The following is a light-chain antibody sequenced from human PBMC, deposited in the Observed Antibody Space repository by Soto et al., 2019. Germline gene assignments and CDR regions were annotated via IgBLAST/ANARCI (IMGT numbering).Light chain of an antibody. CDR3: QQRNIWPPVT. CDR1: PSVDNY. J-gene: IGKJ5*01. CDR2: GAF. V-gene: IGKV3-11*01. Sequence: EIVLTQSPATLSLSPGERATLSCRASPSVDNYIDWYQQKPGKAPRLLIYGAFNRATGIPARFSGNGSGTDFTLTINSLEPEDFAVYYCQQRNIWPPVTFCQGTRLEIQ.